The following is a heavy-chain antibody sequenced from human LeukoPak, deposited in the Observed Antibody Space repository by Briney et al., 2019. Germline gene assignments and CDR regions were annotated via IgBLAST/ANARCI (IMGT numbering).Heavy chain of an antibody. CDR3: ARERRYNSAWLAYYFDY. J-gene: IGHJ4*02. Sequence: SETLSLTCTVSGGSVSNYYWSWIRQPPGKRLEWIGYIFYSGNTNYNPSLKSRVTISVDTSKNRFSLKLRSVTAADTAMYYCARERRYNSAWLAYYFDYWGQGTLVTASS. D-gene: IGHD6-19*01. CDR2: IFYSGNT. V-gene: IGHV4-59*02. CDR1: GGSVSNYY.